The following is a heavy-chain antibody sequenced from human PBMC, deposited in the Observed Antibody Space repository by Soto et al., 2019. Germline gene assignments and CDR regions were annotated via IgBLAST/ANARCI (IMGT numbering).Heavy chain of an antibody. V-gene: IGHV4-61*01. J-gene: IGHJ6*01. CDR3: ARGIEGWYQGRYYYGMDV. D-gene: IGHD6-19*01. CDR2: IYYSGST. Sequence: QVQLQESGPGLVKPSETLSLTCTVSGGSVSSGSYYWSWIRQPPGKGLEWIGYIYYSGSTNYNPSPKSRVTVSVDTSKKQFSLKLSSVTAADTAVYYCARGIEGWYQGRYYYGMDVWGQGTTVTVSS. CDR1: GGSVSSGSYY.